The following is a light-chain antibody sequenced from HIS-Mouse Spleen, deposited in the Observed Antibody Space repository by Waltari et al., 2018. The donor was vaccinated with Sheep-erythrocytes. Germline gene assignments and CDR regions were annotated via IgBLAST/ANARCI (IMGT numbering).Light chain of an antibody. CDR1: SIDLSGYNS. Sequence: QSALTQPRPVSGSPGQSVTISFTGTSIDLSGYNSVSGYQQHPGKAPKLMIYDVSKRPSGVPDRFSGSKSGNTASLTISGLQAEDEADYYCCSYAGSYTYVFGTGTKVTVL. V-gene: IGLV2-11*02. CDR2: DVS. CDR3: CSYAGSYTYV. J-gene: IGLJ1*01.